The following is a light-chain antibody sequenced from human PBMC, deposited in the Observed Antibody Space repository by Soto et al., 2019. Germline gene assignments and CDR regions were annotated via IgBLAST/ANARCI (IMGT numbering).Light chain of an antibody. Sequence: QSVLKQPPSVSAAPGQKVTISCSGSSSNIGNNYVSWYQQLPGTAPKLLIYENNKRPSGIPDRFSGSKSGTSATLGITGLQTGDEADYYCGTWDSSLSALYVFGTGTKVTVL. V-gene: IGLV1-51*02. CDR3: GTWDSSLSALYV. CDR2: ENN. J-gene: IGLJ1*01. CDR1: SSNIGNNY.